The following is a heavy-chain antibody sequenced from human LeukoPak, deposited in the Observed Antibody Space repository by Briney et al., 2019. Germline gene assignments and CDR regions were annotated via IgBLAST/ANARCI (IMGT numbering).Heavy chain of an antibody. D-gene: IGHD5-18*01. J-gene: IGHJ4*02. CDR2: INPNSGGT. V-gene: IGHV1-2*06. Sequence: ASVKVSCKASGYTFTGYYMHWVRQAPGQGLEWMGRINPNSGGTNYAQKFQGRVTMTRDTSISTAYMELSRLRSDDMAVYYCARDGDTAMVSDYWGQGTLVTVSS. CDR1: GYTFTGYY. CDR3: ARDGDTAMVSDY.